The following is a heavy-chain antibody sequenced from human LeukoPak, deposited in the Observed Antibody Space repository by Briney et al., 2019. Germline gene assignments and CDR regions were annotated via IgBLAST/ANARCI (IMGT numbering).Heavy chain of an antibody. CDR2: ISGSGGAT. CDR1: GFTFSNYA. J-gene: IGHJ4*02. V-gene: IGHV3-23*01. Sequence: GGSLRLSCAASGFTFSNYAMSWVRQAPGKGLEWVSGISGSGGATYYADSVKGRFSISRDNSKNTLYLQISGLRAQDTAVYYCAKLGLGSTITYNPLGHWGQGTLVTVSS. CDR3: AKLGLGSTITYNPLGH. D-gene: IGHD2-2*01.